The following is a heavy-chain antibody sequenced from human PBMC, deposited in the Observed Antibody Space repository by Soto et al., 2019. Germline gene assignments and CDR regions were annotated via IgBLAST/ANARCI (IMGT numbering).Heavy chain of an antibody. CDR1: GFTFSSYS. CDR2: ISSSSSTI. Sequence: EVQLVESGGGLVQPGGSLRLSCAASGFTFSSYSMNWVRRAPGKGLEWVSYISSSSSTIYYADSVKGRFTISRDNAKNSLYLQMNSLRAEDTAVYYCARAPDGAAGNPYYYYYYMDVWGKGTTVTVSS. J-gene: IGHJ6*03. V-gene: IGHV3-48*01. CDR3: ARAPDGAAGNPYYYYYYMDV. D-gene: IGHD6-13*01.